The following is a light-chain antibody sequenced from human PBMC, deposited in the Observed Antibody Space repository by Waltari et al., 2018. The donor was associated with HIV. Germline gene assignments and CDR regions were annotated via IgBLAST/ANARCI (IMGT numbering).Light chain of an antibody. CDR1: TSNIGSNH. CDR3: VAWGDSLGGVL. V-gene: IGLV1-47*01. CDR2: RNN. Sequence: SVLTQPPSASGTPGQRVTISCSGRTSNIGSNHVFWYQHLPGTAPKLPIHRNNQRAAGVPDGVSGSTDGTSASLAISVLRSEDEADNYCVAWGDSLGGVLFGGGTKVAVL. J-gene: IGLJ2*01.